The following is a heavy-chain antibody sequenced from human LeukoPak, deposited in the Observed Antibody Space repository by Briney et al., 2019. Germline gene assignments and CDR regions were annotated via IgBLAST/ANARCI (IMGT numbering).Heavy chain of an antibody. J-gene: IGHJ4*02. Sequence: PGGSLRLSCAASGFTFSSYAMSWVRQAPGKGLEWVSAISGGGGGTYYADSVKGRFTISRDDARNSLFLQMNSLRAEDTALYYCARSCGGDCYSSHRYYFDSWGQGSLVTVSS. CDR1: GFTFSSYA. D-gene: IGHD2-21*02. CDR3: ARSCGGDCYSSHRYYFDS. CDR2: ISGGGGGT. V-gene: IGHV3-23*01.